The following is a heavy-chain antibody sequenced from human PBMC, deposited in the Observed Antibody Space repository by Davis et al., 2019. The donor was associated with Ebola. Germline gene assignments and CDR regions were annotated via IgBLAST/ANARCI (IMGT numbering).Heavy chain of an antibody. CDR1: GLTFSSSG. Sequence: PGGSLRLSCAASGLTFSSSGMHWVRQAPGKGLEWVAVISYDGSNKYYADSVKGRFIISRDNSKNTLYLQMNSLRADDTAVYYCAIAAAGTVRFDPWGQGTLVTVSS. CDR2: ISYDGSNK. V-gene: IGHV3-30*03. J-gene: IGHJ5*02. D-gene: IGHD6-13*01. CDR3: AIAAAGTVRFDP.